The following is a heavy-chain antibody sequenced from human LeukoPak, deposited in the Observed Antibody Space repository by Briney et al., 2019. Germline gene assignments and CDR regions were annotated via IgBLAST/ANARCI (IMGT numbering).Heavy chain of an antibody. CDR3: SRDFGWLSSFDN. CDR1: GFTFRSYA. D-gene: IGHD3-9*01. J-gene: IGHJ4*02. V-gene: IGHV3-30*09. Sequence: GGSLRLSCTASGFTFRSYAIHGGRQAPGKGREGGESIANDGTDKYDADSVRCRLANSRDNSKNTLYLQMNSLRAEDTAVYYCSRDFGWLSSFDNWGQGTLVTVSS. CDR2: IANDGTDK.